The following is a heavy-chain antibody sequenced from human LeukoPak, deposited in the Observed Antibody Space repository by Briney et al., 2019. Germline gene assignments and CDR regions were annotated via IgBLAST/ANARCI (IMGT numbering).Heavy chain of an antibody. CDR1: GFTFSSYW. V-gene: IGHV3-7*05. CDR3: ARDDLATSSGSWLLDP. CDR2: INQDGSEK. Sequence: PGGSLRLSCAASGFTFSSYWMSWVRQAPGEGLQWVANINQDGSEKNYADSVKGRFTISRDNAKSSVYLQMNSLRPEDTAVYFCARDDLATSSGSWLLDPWGQGTLVTVSS. D-gene: IGHD3-22*01. J-gene: IGHJ5*02.